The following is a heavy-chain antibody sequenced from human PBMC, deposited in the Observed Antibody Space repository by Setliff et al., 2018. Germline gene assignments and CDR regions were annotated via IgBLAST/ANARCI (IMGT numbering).Heavy chain of an antibody. D-gene: IGHD6-6*01. Sequence: PSETLSLTCTVSGASLSSGTYYWGWIRQPPGKGLEWIGRIYYRGDTYYNASLKGRLTISVDTAQNQFSLRLTSVTAADTAVYYCARGRIAERPEAIDYWGQGTPVTVSS. J-gene: IGHJ4*02. CDR2: IYYRGDT. CDR1: GASLSSGTYY. CDR3: ARGRIAERPEAIDY. V-gene: IGHV4-39*01.